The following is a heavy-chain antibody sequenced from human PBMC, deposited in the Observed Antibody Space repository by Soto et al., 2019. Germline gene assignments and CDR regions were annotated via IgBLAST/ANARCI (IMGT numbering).Heavy chain of an antibody. CDR2: IKPGGSIT. CDR3: ARVPTGKYGGWNY. D-gene: IGHD2-21*01. V-gene: IGHV3-74*01. J-gene: IGHJ4*02. CDR1: GFTFSSYW. Sequence: EEQLVESGGGLVQPGRSLRLSCAASGFTFSSYWMHWVRQAPGKGLVWVSCIKPGGSITDYADSLKGRFTISRDNSKYTLYLQMNRLRGDDTAVYYCARVPTGKYGGWNYWGQGTLVTVSS.